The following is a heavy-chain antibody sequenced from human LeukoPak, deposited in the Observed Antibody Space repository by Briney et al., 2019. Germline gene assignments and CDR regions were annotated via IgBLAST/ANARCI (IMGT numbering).Heavy chain of an antibody. J-gene: IGHJ4*02. V-gene: IGHV3-30*02. D-gene: IGHD3-10*01. Sequence: GGSLRLSCAASGFTFSSYGMHWVRQAPGKGLEWVAFIRYDGSNKYYADSVKGRFTISRDNSKNTLYLQMNSLRAEDTAVYYCARGITMVRGVISYYFDYWGQGTLVTVSS. CDR1: GFTFSSYG. CDR2: IRYDGSNK. CDR3: ARGITMVRGVISYYFDY.